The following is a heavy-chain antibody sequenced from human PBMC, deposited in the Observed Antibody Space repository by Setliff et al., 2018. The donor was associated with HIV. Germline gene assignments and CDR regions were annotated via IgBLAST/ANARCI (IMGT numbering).Heavy chain of an antibody. CDR3: ARPVSKYFYGMDV. J-gene: IGHJ6*02. V-gene: IGHV4-59*11. CDR2: LYHTGSN. CDR1: GGFISDHY. Sequence: SETLSLTCTVSGGFISDHYWSWIRQPPGKGLEWLGSLYHTGSNNYNPSLKSRITVSGEPSNNQLSLSLSSVTAADTAVYYCARPVSKYFYGMDVWGLGTTVTVSS.